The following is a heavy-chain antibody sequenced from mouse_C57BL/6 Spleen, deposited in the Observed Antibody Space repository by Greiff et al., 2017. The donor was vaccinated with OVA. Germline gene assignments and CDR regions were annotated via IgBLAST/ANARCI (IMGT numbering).Heavy chain of an antibody. Sequence: VQLQQSGAELVRPGASVTLSCKASGYTFTDYEMHWVKQTPVHGLEWIGAIDPETGGTAYNQKFKGKAILTADKSSSTAYMELRSLTSEDSAGYYCARREGYYCGSYWYFDVWGTGTTVTVSS. J-gene: IGHJ1*03. D-gene: IGHD1-1*01. CDR1: GYTFTDYE. V-gene: IGHV1-15*01. CDR2: IDPETGGT. CDR3: ARREGYYCGSYWYFDV.